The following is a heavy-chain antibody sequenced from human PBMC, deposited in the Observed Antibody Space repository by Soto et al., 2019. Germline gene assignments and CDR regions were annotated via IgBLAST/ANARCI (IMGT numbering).Heavy chain of an antibody. CDR1: GFTFSDHY. CDR2: IRDKANSYTT. Sequence: ESGGGLVQPGGSLRLSCAASGFTFSDHYMDWVRQAPGKGLEWVGLIRDKANSYTTEYAASVRGRFTISGDESKNSVYLQMNSLKTADTAVYYCARRPGSGRSVDYWGQGTLVTVSS. J-gene: IGHJ4*02. D-gene: IGHD3-10*01. CDR3: ARRPGSGRSVDY. V-gene: IGHV3-72*01.